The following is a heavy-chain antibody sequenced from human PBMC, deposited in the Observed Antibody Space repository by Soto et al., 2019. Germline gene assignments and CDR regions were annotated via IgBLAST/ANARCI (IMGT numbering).Heavy chain of an antibody. CDR2: IYYSGST. V-gene: IGHV4-61*03. Sequence: SETLSLTCIVSGASFSDANYYWVWIRQPPGEGLEWIGYIYYSGSTNYNPSLKSRVTISIDTSKSHFSLKLSSLTAADTAVYYCARGPAVAGAGWWFDPWGQGTLVTVSS. D-gene: IGHD6-19*01. CDR3: ARGPAVAGAGWWFDP. CDR1: GASFSDANYY. J-gene: IGHJ5*02.